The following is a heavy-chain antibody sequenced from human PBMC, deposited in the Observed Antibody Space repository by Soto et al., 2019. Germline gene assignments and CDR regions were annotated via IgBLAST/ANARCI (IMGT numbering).Heavy chain of an antibody. Sequence: GGSLRLSCAASGFTFSSFAMNWARQAPGKGLEWLSAVSGSGAYTYYADSVKGRFTISRDNSKNTLYLQMSTLRAEDTAIYYCARSAAGWEPSDYWGQGTLVTVSS. V-gene: IGHV3-23*01. D-gene: IGHD1-26*01. CDR2: VSGSGAYT. CDR1: GFTFSSFA. CDR3: ARSAAGWEPSDY. J-gene: IGHJ4*02.